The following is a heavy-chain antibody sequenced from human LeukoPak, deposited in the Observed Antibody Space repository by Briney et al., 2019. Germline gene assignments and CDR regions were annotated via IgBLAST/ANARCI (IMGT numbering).Heavy chain of an antibody. CDR3: ARRDGSSDHFLDY. CDR1: GGSISSSSYY. V-gene: IGHV4-39*01. Sequence: SETLSLTCTVSGGSISSSSYYWGWIRQPPGKGLEWIGSIYYSGSTYYNPSLKSRVTTSVDTSKNQFSLKLSSVTAADTAVYYCARRDGSSDHFLDYWGQGTLVTVSS. D-gene: IGHD1-26*01. J-gene: IGHJ4*02. CDR2: IYYSGST.